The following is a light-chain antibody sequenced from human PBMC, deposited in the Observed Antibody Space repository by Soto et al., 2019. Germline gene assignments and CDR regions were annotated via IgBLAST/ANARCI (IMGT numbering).Light chain of an antibody. Sequence: EIVLTQSPATLSLSPGESATLSCRASRSVSNYLAWYQQKPGQAPRLLIYDASSRPTDIPARFSGSGSGTDFTLTISRLEPEDFAVYYCQQYYNWPPLTFGGGTKVQIK. CDR1: RSVSNY. V-gene: IGKV3-11*01. CDR2: DAS. CDR3: QQYYNWPPLT. J-gene: IGKJ4*01.